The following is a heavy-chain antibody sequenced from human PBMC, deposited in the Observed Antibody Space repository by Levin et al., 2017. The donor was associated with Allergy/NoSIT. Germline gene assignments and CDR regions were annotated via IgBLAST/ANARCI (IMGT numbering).Heavy chain of an antibody. V-gene: IGHV3-48*01. Sequence: GGSLRLSCEASGFTFSDYTINWVRQAPGKGLEWVSCISDGNSDTYYTDSVKGRFIISRDDAKNSLFLQMHSLRAEDTAVYYCARDYNFDFWGQGTLVTVSS. CDR3: ARDYNFDF. D-gene: IGHD4-11*01. CDR2: ISDGNSDT. CDR1: GFTFSDYT. J-gene: IGHJ4*02.